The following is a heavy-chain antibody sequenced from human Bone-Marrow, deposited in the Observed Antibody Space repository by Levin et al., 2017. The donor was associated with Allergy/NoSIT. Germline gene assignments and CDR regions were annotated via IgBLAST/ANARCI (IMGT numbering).Heavy chain of an antibody. J-gene: IGHJ4*02. CDR1: GYSFTGYF. Sequence: VASVKVSCKASGYSFTGYFIHWVRQSPGQGLEWMGWINPNSGGTKYAQRFQGRVTMTRDTSVSTVYMELSRLRSDDTAVYYCARIKSRLSNWVDEQFDDWGQGTLVTVSS. D-gene: IGHD2-15*01. V-gene: IGHV1-2*02. CDR2: INPNSGGT. CDR3: ARIKSRLSNWVDEQFDD.